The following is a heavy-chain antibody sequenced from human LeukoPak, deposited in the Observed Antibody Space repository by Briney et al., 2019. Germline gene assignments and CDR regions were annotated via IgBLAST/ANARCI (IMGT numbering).Heavy chain of an antibody. V-gene: IGHV3-23*01. J-gene: IGHJ4*02. Sequence: GGSLRLSCAASGFTFREHAMTWVRQTPGEGLEWVSDINAGADKIQYAESVRGRFTVSRDNPKNTLFLHMNNVRAEDSAVYFCGYYDSSGYYYGRLRYWGRGTPVTVSS. CDR3: GYYDSSGYYYGRLRY. D-gene: IGHD3-22*01. CDR2: INAGADKI. CDR1: GFTFREHA.